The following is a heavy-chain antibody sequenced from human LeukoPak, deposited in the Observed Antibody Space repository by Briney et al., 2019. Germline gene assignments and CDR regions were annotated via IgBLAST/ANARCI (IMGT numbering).Heavy chain of an antibody. Sequence: ASVKVSCKASGYTFTSYGISRVRQAPGQGLEWMGWISAYNGNTNYAQKLQGSVTMTTDTSTSTAYMELRSLRSDDTAVYYCARDPYYYASGSYPHFDYWGLGTLVTVSS. CDR1: GYTFTSYG. J-gene: IGHJ4*02. V-gene: IGHV1-18*01. D-gene: IGHD3-10*01. CDR2: ISAYNGNT. CDR3: ARDPYYYASGSYPHFDY.